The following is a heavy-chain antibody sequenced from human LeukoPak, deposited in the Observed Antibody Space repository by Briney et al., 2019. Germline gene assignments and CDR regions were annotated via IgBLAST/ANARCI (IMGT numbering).Heavy chain of an antibody. CDR3: AKDGDAVVSSMDV. V-gene: IGHV3-23*01. CDR1: GFSLTSYG. D-gene: IGHD3-22*01. CDR2: ISGGTGRT. J-gene: IGHJ6*03. Sequence: GGTLRLSCAASGFSLTSYGMSWVRQAPGKGLEWVSSISGGTGRTYYADSVKGRFTISRDNSKNTLYLQMNSLRAEDTAVYYCAKDGDAVVSSMDVWGKGTTVTISS.